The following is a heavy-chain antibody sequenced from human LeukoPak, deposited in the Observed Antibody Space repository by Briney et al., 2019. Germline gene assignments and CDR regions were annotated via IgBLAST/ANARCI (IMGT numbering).Heavy chain of an antibody. CDR2: IYYSGST. CDR1: GGSISSYY. V-gene: IGHV4-59*08. CDR3: ARPVGATTDWYFDL. Sequence: SETLSLTCTVSGGSISSYYWSWIRQPPGKGLEWIGYIYYSGSTNYNPSLKSRVTISVDTSKNQFSLKLSSVTAADTAVYYCARPVGATTDWYFDLWGRGTLVTVSS. J-gene: IGHJ2*01. D-gene: IGHD1-26*01.